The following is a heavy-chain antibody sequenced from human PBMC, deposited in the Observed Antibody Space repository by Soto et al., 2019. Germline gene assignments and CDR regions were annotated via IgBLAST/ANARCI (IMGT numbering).Heavy chain of an antibody. CDR1: EYTFTGQY. D-gene: IGHD6-13*01. CDR2: INPNSGGT. V-gene: IGHV1-2*02. J-gene: IGHJ6*02. Sequence: QVQLVQSGAEVKWPGASVKVSCKSSEYTFTGQYIHWVRQAPGQGLEWMGWINPNSGGTKFAQKFQGRVTMPRDTSITTAYMELSSMRSDDTAVYFCARAGISAPRSGEFAMDVWGQGTPVTVSS. CDR3: ARAGISAPRSGEFAMDV.